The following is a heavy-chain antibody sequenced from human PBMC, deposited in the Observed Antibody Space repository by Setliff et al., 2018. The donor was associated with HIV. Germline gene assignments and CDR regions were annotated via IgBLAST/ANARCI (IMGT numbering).Heavy chain of an antibody. Sequence: SVKVSCKASGETFSSYAINWVRQAPGQGLEWMGVIIPIFATPNYAQTFQGRLTITADQSTTTAYMKLSGLTSKDTAVYFCAHMATQWDGFNIWGQGTMVTVS. CDR1: GETFSSYA. J-gene: IGHJ3*02. D-gene: IGHD2-8*01. CDR2: IIPIFATP. CDR3: AHMATQWDGFNI. V-gene: IGHV1-69*13.